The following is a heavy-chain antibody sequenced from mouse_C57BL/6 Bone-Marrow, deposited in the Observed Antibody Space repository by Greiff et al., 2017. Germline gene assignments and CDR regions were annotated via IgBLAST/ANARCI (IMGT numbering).Heavy chain of an antibody. D-gene: IGHD1-1*01. V-gene: IGHV3-8*01. Sequence: EVQLQQSGPGLAKPSQTLSLTCSVTGYSITSDYWNWIRKFPGNKLEYMGYISYSGSTYCNPSLKSRISITRDTSKNQSYLQLNSVTTDDTATYYCARANYYGSSPYAMDYWGQGTSVTVSS. CDR1: GYSITSDY. CDR2: ISYSGST. CDR3: ARANYYGSSPYAMDY. J-gene: IGHJ4*01.